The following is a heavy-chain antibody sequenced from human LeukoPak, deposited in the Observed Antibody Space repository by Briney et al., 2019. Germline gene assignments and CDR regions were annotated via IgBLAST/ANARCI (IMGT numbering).Heavy chain of an antibody. D-gene: IGHD2-2*02. J-gene: IGHJ6*02. CDR3: AAAPILRGEGGEHYKYGMDV. CDR1: VGSINSGNW. V-gene: IGHV4/OR15-8*01. CDR2: IHRNGTR. Sequence: SETLSLTCGVSVGSINSGNWWTWVRQSPGKGLEWIGEIHRNGTRNYNPSLKSRVTISAATFKNHFSLIVTSLTAADTAVYYCAAAPILRGEGGEHYKYGMDVWGQGTTVIVSS.